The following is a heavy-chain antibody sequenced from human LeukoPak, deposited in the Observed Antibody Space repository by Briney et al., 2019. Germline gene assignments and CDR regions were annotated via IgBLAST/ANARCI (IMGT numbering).Heavy chain of an antibody. CDR2: MNPNSGNT. J-gene: IGHJ4*02. V-gene: IGHV1-8*03. CDR3: ARGRRTMVRGVIISLYYFDY. CDR1: GYTFTSYD. D-gene: IGHD3-10*01. Sequence: ASVKVSCKASGYTFTSYDINWVRQATGQGLEWLGWMNPNSGNTGYAQKFQGRVTITRNTSISTAYMELSSLRSEDTAVYYCARGRRTMVRGVIISLYYFDYWGQGTLVTVSS.